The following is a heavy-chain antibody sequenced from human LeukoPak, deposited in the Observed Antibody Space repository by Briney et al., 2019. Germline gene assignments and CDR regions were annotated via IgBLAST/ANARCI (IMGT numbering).Heavy chain of an antibody. V-gene: IGHV4-4*07. D-gene: IGHD3-3*01. CDR2: IYPGGST. Sequence: SETLSLTCTVSGGSITNYYWSWIRQPAGRGLEWTGRIYPGGSTNYNPSLKSRVTMSVDTSKNQFSLNLNSVTAADTAVYYCAREIGGVDYWGQGTLVTVSS. CDR3: AREIGGVDY. J-gene: IGHJ4*02. CDR1: GGSITNYY.